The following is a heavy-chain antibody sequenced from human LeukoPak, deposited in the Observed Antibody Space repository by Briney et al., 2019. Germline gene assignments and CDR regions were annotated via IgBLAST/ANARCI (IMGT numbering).Heavy chain of an antibody. CDR2: ISHDGSIK. D-gene: IGHD2-2*01. V-gene: IGHV3-30-3*01. CDR1: GFTFSSYS. CDR3: ARDRGGCSSTSCYAMDV. J-gene: IGHJ6*03. Sequence: GGSLRLSCTASGFTFSSYSIYWVRQAPGKGLEWVAVISHDGSIKYYADSVKGRFTISRDNSKNTLYLQMNSLRAEDTAVFYCARDRGGCSSTSCYAMDVWGKGTTVTVSS.